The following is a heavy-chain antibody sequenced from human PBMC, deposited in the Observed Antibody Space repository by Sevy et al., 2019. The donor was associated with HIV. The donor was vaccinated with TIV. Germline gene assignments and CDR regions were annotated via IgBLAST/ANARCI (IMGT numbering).Heavy chain of an antibody. Sequence: SETLSLTRTVSGYSISSGYYWGWIRQPPGKGLEWIGSIYHSGSTYYNPSLKSRVTISVDTSKNQFSLKLSSVTAADTAVYYCARGEMATIHDYWGQGTLVTVSS. CDR3: ARGEMATIHDY. J-gene: IGHJ4*02. V-gene: IGHV4-38-2*02. CDR2: IYHSGST. D-gene: IGHD5-12*01. CDR1: GYSISSGYY.